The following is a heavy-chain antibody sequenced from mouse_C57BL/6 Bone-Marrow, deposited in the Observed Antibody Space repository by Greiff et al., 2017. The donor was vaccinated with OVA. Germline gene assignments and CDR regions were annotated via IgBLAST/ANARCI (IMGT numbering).Heavy chain of an antibody. D-gene: IGHD2-14*01. Sequence: EVQVVESGGDLVKPGGSLKLSCAASGFTFSSYGMSWVRQTPDKRLEWVATISSGGSYTYYPDSVKGRFTISRDNAKNTLYLQMSSLKSVDTAMYYCARQGIIFYAMDYWGQGTSVTVSS. J-gene: IGHJ4*01. CDR2: ISSGGSYT. V-gene: IGHV5-6*01. CDR1: GFTFSSYG. CDR3: ARQGIIFYAMDY.